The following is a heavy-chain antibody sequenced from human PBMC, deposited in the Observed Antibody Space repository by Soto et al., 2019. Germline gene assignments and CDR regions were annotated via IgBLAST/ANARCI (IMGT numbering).Heavy chain of an antibody. CDR1: GFSLSTSGMC. D-gene: IGHD3-9*01. CDR3: ARIVHGIFHWSLEYYGMDV. Sequence: SGPTLVNPTQTLTLTCTFSGFSLSTSGMCVSWIRQPPGKALEWLALIDWDDDKYYSTSLKTRLTISKDTSKNQVVLTMTNMDPVDTATYYCARIVHGIFHWSLEYYGMDVWGPVSKFTVYS. J-gene: IGHJ6*02. CDR2: IDWDDDK. V-gene: IGHV2-70*01.